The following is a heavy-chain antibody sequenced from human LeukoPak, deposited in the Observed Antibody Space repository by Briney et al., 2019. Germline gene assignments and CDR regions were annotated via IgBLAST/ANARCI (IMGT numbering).Heavy chain of an antibody. CDR1: GFTFSSYG. J-gene: IGHJ4*02. CDR2: ISGSGGST. CDR3: AKEKEYYYGSGSYSDY. D-gene: IGHD3-10*01. Sequence: PPGGSLRLSCAASGFTFSSYGMSWVRQAPGKGLEWVSAISGSGGSTYYADSVKGRFTISRDNSKNTLYLQMNSLRAEDTAVYYCAKEKEYYYGSGSYSDYWGQGTLVTVSP. V-gene: IGHV3-23*01.